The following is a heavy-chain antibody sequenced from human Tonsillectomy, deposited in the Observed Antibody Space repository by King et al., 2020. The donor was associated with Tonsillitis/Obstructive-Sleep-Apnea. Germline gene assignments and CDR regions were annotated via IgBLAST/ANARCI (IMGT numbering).Heavy chain of an antibody. Sequence: QVTLKESGPTLVKPTQTLTLTCSFSGFSLITSGVGVGWIRQPPGKALEWLALIYWDDDKWYSPSLKSRHTITKETSKNQVVLTMTNMDPVDTATYYCTHRLDNGDYNWFDPWGQGTLVTVSS. V-gene: IGHV2-5*02. CDR2: IYWDDDK. J-gene: IGHJ5*02. CDR3: THRLDNGDYNWFDP. D-gene: IGHD4-17*01. CDR1: GFSLITSGVG.